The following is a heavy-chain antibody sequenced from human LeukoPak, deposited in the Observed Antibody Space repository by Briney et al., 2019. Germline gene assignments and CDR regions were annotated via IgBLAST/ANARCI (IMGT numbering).Heavy chain of an antibody. V-gene: IGHV3-48*03. CDR3: AKDPSSSWFGDYFDY. J-gene: IGHJ4*02. CDR1: GFTFSNYE. D-gene: IGHD6-13*01. Sequence: GGSLRLSCVTSGFTFSNYEMNWVRQAPGKGLEWVSYISSSGSTIYYADSVKGRFTISRDNSKNTLYLQMNSLRAEDTAVYYCAKDPSSSWFGDYFDYWGQGTLVTVSS. CDR2: ISSSGSTI.